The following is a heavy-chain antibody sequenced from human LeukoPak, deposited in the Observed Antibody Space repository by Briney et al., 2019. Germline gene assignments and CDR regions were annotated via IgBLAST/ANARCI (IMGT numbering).Heavy chain of an antibody. Sequence: GGSLILSCAASGFTFSSYGMHWVRQAPGKGLEWVAAISYDGSNKYYADSVKGRFTISRDNSKNTLYLQMNSLRAEDTAVYYCAKEVAASYYYYSGMDVWGQGTTVTVSS. J-gene: IGHJ6*02. CDR3: AKEVAASYYYYSGMDV. CDR2: ISYDGSNK. D-gene: IGHD2-15*01. CDR1: GFTFSSYG. V-gene: IGHV3-30*18.